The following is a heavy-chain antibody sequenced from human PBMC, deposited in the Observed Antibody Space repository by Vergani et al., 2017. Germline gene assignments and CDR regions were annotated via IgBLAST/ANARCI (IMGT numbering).Heavy chain of an antibody. D-gene: IGHD1-26*01. CDR1: GFTFSSYG. V-gene: IGHV3-30*02. CDR2: VRYDGSNK. J-gene: IGHJ6*02. Sequence: QVQLVEPGGGVVQPGGSLRPSCAASGFTFSSYGMHWVRQAPGKGLEWVAFVRYDGSNKYYADPVKGPFTISRDNSENTPYLQMNSLRAEDTAVYYGAKDWVGSNRKLRYYYYGMDVWGQGTTVTVSS. CDR3: AKDWVGSNRKLRYYYYGMDV.